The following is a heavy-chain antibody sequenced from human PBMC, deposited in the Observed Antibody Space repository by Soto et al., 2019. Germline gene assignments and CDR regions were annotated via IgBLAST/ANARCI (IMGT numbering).Heavy chain of an antibody. CDR2: IYWNDEM. Sequence: ITLKESGPPLVKPTQTLTLTCTFSGFSLNSSGVGVGWIRQPPGKALEWLALIYWNDEMHYSPSLKSRLTITEDASKHQVVLTVTNMDPVDTATYYCAHRRFAKYSSLPADFDYWGQGILVTVSS. V-gene: IGHV2-5*01. D-gene: IGHD6-6*01. CDR1: GFSLNSSGVG. CDR3: AHRRFAKYSSLPADFDY. J-gene: IGHJ4*02.